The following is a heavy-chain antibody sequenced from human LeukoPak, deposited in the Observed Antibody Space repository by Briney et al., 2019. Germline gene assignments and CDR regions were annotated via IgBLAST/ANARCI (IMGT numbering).Heavy chain of an antibody. CDR3: ARGASDSSGYYYFDY. CDR2: ISSNGGST. J-gene: IGHJ4*02. CDR1: GFTLSSYA. V-gene: IGHV3-64*01. D-gene: IGHD3-22*01. Sequence: PGGSLRLSCAASGFTLSSYAMHWVRQAPGKGLEYVSAISSNGGSTYYANSVKGRFTISRDNSKNTLYLQMGSLRAEDMAVYYCARGASDSSGYYYFDYWGQGTLVTVSS.